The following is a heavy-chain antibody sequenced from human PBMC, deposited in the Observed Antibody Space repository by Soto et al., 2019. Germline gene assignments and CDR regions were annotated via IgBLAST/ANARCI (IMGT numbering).Heavy chain of an antibody. Sequence: GGSLRLSCAASGFTFSSYEMNWVRQAPGKGLEWVSYISSSGSTIYYADSVKGRFTISRDNAKNSLYLQMNSLRAEDTAVYYCATLVMIAAARGLIDYWGQGTLVTVSS. D-gene: IGHD6-13*01. CDR3: ATLVMIAAARGLIDY. J-gene: IGHJ4*02. CDR2: ISSSGSTI. V-gene: IGHV3-48*03. CDR1: GFTFSSYE.